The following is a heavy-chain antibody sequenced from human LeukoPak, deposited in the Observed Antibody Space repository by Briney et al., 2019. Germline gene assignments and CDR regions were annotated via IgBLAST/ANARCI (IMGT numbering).Heavy chain of an antibody. CDR3: AKEGYYYDFDY. Sequence: GGSLRLSCAASGFTFDDYAMHWVRQAPGKGLEWVSGISWNSGSIGYADSVKGRFTISRDNAKHSLYLQMNSLRAEDTALYYCAKEGYYYDFDYWGQGTLVTVSS. V-gene: IGHV3-9*01. CDR2: ISWNSGSI. J-gene: IGHJ4*02. D-gene: IGHD3-22*01. CDR1: GFTFDDYA.